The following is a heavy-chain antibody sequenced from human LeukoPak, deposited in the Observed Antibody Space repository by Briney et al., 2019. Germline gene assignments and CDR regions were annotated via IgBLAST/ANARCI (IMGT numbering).Heavy chain of an antibody. Sequence: ASVEVSCKVSGYTLTELSMHWVRQAPGKGLEWMGGFDPEDGETIYAQKFQGRVTMTEDTSTDTAYMELSSLRSEDTAVYYCATAGIAAAGTRKPLDYWGQGTLVTVSS. CDR1: GYTLTELS. J-gene: IGHJ4*02. CDR3: ATAGIAAAGTRKPLDY. CDR2: FDPEDGET. V-gene: IGHV1-24*01. D-gene: IGHD6-13*01.